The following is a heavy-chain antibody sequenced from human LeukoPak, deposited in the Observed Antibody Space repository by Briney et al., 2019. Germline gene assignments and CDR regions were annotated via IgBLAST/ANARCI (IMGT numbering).Heavy chain of an antibody. CDR1: GFTFDDYA. Sequence: PGGSLRLSCAASGFTFDDYAMHWVRQAPGKGLEWVSGISWNSGSIGYADSVKGRFTISRGNAKNSLYLQMNSLRAEDTALYYCASDVAYKFDYWGQGTLVTISS. J-gene: IGHJ4*02. V-gene: IGHV3-9*01. CDR3: ASDVAYKFDY. CDR2: ISWNSGSI. D-gene: IGHD5-24*01.